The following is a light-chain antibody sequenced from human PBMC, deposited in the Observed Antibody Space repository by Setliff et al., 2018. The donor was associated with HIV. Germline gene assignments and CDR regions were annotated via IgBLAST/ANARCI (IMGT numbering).Light chain of an antibody. CDR3: CSYARGSTYV. Sequence: SALPQPASVSGSPGQSITISCTGTSSDIGRYNYVSWYQQYPGRGPTLVIFDVSERPSGVSNRFSGSKSGNTASLIISGLQPDDEADYYCCSYARGSTYVFGSGTKVT. J-gene: IGLJ1*01. CDR2: DVS. CDR1: SSDIGRYNY. V-gene: IGLV2-14*03.